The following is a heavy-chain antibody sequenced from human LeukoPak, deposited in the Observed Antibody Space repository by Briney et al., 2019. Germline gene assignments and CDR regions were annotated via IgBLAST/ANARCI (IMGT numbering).Heavy chain of an antibody. CDR2: IWYDGSNK. D-gene: IGHD4-17*01. J-gene: IGHJ3*02. V-gene: IGHV3-33*01. CDR1: GFTFSSYG. CDR3: ARVTTVTRDAFDI. Sequence: GGSLRLSCAASGFTFSSYGMHWVRQAPGKGLEWVAVIWYDGSNKYYADSAKGRFTISGDNSKNTLYLQMNSLRAEDTAVYYCARVTTVTRDAFDIWGQGTMVTVSS.